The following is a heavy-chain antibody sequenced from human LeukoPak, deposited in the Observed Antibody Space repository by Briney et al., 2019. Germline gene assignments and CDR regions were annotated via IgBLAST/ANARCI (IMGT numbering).Heavy chain of an antibody. CDR1: GYTFTSYG. J-gene: IGHJ4*02. CDR3: ARDRDSSGSDY. D-gene: IGHD3-22*01. Sequence: ASVKVSCKASGYTFTSYGISWVRQAPGQGLEWMGIINPSDSSTSYAQKFQGRVTMTRDMSTSTVYMELSSLRSEDTAVYYCARDRDSSGSDYWGQGTLVTVSS. V-gene: IGHV1-46*01. CDR2: INPSDSST.